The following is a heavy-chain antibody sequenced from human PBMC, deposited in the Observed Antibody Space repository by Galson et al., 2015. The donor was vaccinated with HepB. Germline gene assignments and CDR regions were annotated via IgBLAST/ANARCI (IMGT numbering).Heavy chain of an antibody. CDR1: GYSFTSYW. CDR3: ARGDTAMVPFGRDDY. J-gene: IGHJ4*02. V-gene: IGHV5-10-1*01. Sequence: QSGAEVKKPGESLRISCKGSGYSFTSYWISWVRQMPGKGLEWMGRIDPSDSYTNYSPSFQGHVTISADKSISTAYLQWSSLKASDTAMYYCARGDTAMVPFGRDDYWGQGTLVTVSS. CDR2: IDPSDSYT. D-gene: IGHD5-18*01.